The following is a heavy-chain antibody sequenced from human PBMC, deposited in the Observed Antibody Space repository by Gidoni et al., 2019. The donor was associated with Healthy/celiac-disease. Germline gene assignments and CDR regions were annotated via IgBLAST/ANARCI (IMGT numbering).Heavy chain of an antibody. CDR1: GFTFSSYA. CDR2: ISGSGGST. Sequence: VQLVESGGGLVQPGGFLRLSCAASGFTFSSYAMSWARKAPGKGLEWVSAISGSGGSTYYADSVKGRFTISRDNSKNTLYLKMNSLRAEDTAVYYCAKERFKGDGFLEWSYDYWGQGTLVTVSS. D-gene: IGHD3-3*01. J-gene: IGHJ4*02. V-gene: IGHV3-23*04. CDR3: AKERFKGDGFLEWSYDY.